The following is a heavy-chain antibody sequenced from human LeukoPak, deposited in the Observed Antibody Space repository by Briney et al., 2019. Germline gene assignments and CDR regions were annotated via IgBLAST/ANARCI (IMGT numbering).Heavy chain of an antibody. CDR2: IIPILGIA. CDR1: GGTFSSYA. V-gene: IGHV1-69*04. CDR3: ARGGRRDYYDSSGAAYYYYGMDV. Sequence: SVKVSCKASGGTFSSYAISWVRQAPGQGLEWMGRIIPILGIANYAQKFQGRVTITADKSTSTAYMELSSLRSEDTAVYYCARGGRRDYYDSSGAAYYYYGMDVWGQGTTVTVSS. J-gene: IGHJ6*02. D-gene: IGHD3-22*01.